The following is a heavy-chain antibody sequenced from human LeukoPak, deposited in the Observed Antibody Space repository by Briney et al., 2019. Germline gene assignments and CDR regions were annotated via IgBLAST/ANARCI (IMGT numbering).Heavy chain of an antibody. V-gene: IGHV1-69*06. Sequence: SVKVSCKASGCTFSSYAISWVRQAPGQGLEWMGRIIPIFGTANYAQKFQGRVTITADKSTSTAYMELSSLRSEDTAVYYCARDRDNWNTLYYFDDWGQGTLVTVSS. D-gene: IGHD1/OR15-1a*01. CDR2: IIPIFGTA. J-gene: IGHJ4*02. CDR1: GCTFSSYA. CDR3: ARDRDNWNTLYYFDD.